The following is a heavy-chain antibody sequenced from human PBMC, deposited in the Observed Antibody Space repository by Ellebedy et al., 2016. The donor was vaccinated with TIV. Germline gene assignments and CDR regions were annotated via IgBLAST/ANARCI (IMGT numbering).Heavy chain of an antibody. CDR1: GFNFRTYG. CDR3: TKDKTTTTAYDALDI. V-gene: IGHV3-30*18. CDR2: ISYDGSNK. D-gene: IGHD4-17*01. J-gene: IGHJ3*02. Sequence: PGGSLRLSCVAPGFNFRTYGMHWVRQAPGKGLEWVAVISYDGSNKFYTGSVKGRFTVSRDNSKNTLYLQMKNLRTEETALYYCTKDKTTTTAYDALDIWGQGTMVAVSS.